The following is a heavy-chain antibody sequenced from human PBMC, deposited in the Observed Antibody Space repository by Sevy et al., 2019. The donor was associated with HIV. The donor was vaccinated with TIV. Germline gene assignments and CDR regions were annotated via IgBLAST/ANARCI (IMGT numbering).Heavy chain of an antibody. D-gene: IGHD3-3*01. V-gene: IGHV1-18*01. J-gene: IGHJ1*01. Sequence: ASVKVSCKASGYTFTSYGISWVRQAPGQWLEWMGWISAYNGNTNYAQKLQGRVTMTTDTSTSTAYMELRSLRSDDTAVYYCARSLYYDFWSGYWLQHWGQGTLVTVSS. CDR3: ARSLYYDFWSGYWLQH. CDR1: GYTFTSYG. CDR2: ISAYNGNT.